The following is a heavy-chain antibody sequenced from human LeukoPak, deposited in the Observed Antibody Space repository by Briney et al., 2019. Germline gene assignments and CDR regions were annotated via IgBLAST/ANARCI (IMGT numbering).Heavy chain of an antibody. CDR2: INTDGSIT. Sequence: GGSLRLSCAASGFTFSDYWIHWVRQAPGKGLVWVSRINTDGSITNYADSVKGRFTISRDNSKNTLYLQMNSLRAEDTAVYYCAKGRGTGVTTPGAFDIWGQGTMVTVSS. CDR1: GFTFSDYW. D-gene: IGHD1-26*01. CDR3: AKGRGTGVTTPGAFDI. J-gene: IGHJ3*02. V-gene: IGHV3-74*01.